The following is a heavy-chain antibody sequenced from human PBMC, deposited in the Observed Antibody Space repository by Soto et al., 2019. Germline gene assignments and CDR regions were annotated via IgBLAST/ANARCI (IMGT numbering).Heavy chain of an antibody. J-gene: IGHJ3*02. V-gene: IGHV3-23*01. Sequence: EVQLLESGGGLVQPGGSLRLSCAASGFTFSSYAMSWVRQAPGKGLEWVSAISGSGGSTNYADSVKGRFTISRDNSKNTLYLQMNSLRAEDTAVYYCAKDAPADRTSMITFGGVIEADAFDIWGQGTMVTVSS. D-gene: IGHD3-16*02. CDR3: AKDAPADRTSMITFGGVIEADAFDI. CDR2: ISGSGGST. CDR1: GFTFSSYA.